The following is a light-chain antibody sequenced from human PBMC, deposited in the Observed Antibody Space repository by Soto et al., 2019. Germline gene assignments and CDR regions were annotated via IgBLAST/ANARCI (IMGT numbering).Light chain of an antibody. CDR3: QQYGSSPT. V-gene: IGKV3-20*01. CDR2: GAS. Sequence: ESVLTQSPGTLSLSPGERATLSCRASQSVSNNYLAWYQQKPGQAPRLLIFGASSRATGIPDRFSGSGSGTDFTLTISRLEPEDFAVYSCQQYGSSPTFGGGTKVDI. J-gene: IGKJ4*01. CDR1: QSVSNNY.